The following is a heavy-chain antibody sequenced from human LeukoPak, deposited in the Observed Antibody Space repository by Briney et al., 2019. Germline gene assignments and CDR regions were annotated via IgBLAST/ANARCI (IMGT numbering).Heavy chain of an antibody. D-gene: IGHD6-6*01. Sequence: ASVKVSCKASGYTFTSYYMHWVRQAPGQGLEWMGWINPNSGGTNYAQKFQGRVTMTRDTSISTAYMELSRLRSDDTAVYYCARARKVAAPYYMDVWGKGTTVTVSS. CDR3: ARARKVAAPYYMDV. CDR2: INPNSGGT. J-gene: IGHJ6*03. V-gene: IGHV1-2*02. CDR1: GYTFTSYY.